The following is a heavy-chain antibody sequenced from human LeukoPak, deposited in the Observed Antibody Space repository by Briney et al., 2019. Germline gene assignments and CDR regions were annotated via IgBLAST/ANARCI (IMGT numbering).Heavy chain of an antibody. J-gene: IGHJ4*02. V-gene: IGHV4-31*03. CDR2: IYYSGST. Sequence: SETLSLTCTVSGGSISSGGYYWSWIRQHPGKGLEWIGYIYYSGSTYYNPSLRSRVTISIDTSKNQFSLKLTSVTAADTAVYYCARDRSAAPADYWGQGTLVTVSS. D-gene: IGHD6-13*01. CDR1: GGSISSGGYY. CDR3: ARDRSAAPADY.